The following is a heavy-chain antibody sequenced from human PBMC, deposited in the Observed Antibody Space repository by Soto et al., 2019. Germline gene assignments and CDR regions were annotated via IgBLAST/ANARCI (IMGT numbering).Heavy chain of an antibody. D-gene: IGHD3-16*02. Sequence: GASVKVSCKASGYTFTSYAMHWVRQAPGQRLEWMGWINAGNGNTKYSQKFQGRVTITRDTSASTAYMELSSLRSEDTAVYYCARDGKYYDYIWGSYRYRGSYFDYWGQGTLVTVSS. CDR2: INAGNGNT. CDR1: GYTFTSYA. V-gene: IGHV1-3*01. CDR3: ARDGKYYDYIWGSYRYRGSYFDY. J-gene: IGHJ4*02.